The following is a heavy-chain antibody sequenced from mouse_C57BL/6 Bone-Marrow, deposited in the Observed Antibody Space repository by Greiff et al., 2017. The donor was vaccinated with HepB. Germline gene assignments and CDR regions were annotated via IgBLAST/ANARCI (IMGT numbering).Heavy chain of an antibody. V-gene: IGHV1-26*01. CDR3: ARRVTTGPFDY. J-gene: IGHJ2*01. Sequence: VQLQQSGPELVKPGASVKISCKASGYTFTDYYMNWVKQSHGKSLEWIGDINPNNGGTSYNQKFKVKATLTVDKSSSTAYMELRSLTSEDSAVYYCARRVTTGPFDYGGQGTTLTVSA. CDR1: GYTFTDYY. D-gene: IGHD1-1*01. CDR2: INPNNGGT.